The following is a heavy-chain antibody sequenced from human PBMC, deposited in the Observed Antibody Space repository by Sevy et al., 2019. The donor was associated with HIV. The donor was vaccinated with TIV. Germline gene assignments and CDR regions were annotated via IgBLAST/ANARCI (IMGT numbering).Heavy chain of an antibody. J-gene: IGHJ4*02. D-gene: IGHD2-15*01. CDR1: GFTFSNYW. V-gene: IGHV3-7*01. CDR2: IKEDGSDK. CDR3: VRDGLASATDFDY. Sequence: GGSLRLSCEVSGFTFSNYWMTWVHQAPGKGLEWVANIKEDGSDKYYGDSVKGRFSLSRDNAKNSLYLQMDSLRAEDTAVYYCVRDGLASATDFDYWGQGTLVTVSS.